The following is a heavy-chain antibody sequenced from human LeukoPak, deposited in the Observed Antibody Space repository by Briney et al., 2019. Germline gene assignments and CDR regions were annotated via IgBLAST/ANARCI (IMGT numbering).Heavy chain of an antibody. D-gene: IGHD4-17*01. CDR1: GFTFTNYA. J-gene: IGHJ4*02. CDR3: ATYGDLEGGTPYYFDY. V-gene: IGHV3-23*01. CDR2: TTGSTAAT. Sequence: GGSLRLSCAASGFTFTNYAMSWVRQTPGKGLEWVSTTTGSTAATYHADSVKGRFTVSRDNSRNTLYLQMNSLRAEDTAVYYCATYGDLEGGTPYYFDYWGQGTLVTVSS.